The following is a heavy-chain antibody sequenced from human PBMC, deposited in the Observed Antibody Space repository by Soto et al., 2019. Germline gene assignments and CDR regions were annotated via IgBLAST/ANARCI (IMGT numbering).Heavy chain of an antibody. J-gene: IGHJ4*02. CDR3: ARHDSGGYYYENGLDY. V-gene: IGHV3-30-3*01. CDR2: ISYDGNNK. Sequence: GGSLRLSCAASGFTFSSYAMHWVRQAPGKGLEWVAVISYDGNNKYYADSVKGRFTISRDNSKNTLYLQMNSLRAEDTAVYYCARHDSGGYYYENGLDYWGQGTLVTVSS. D-gene: IGHD3-22*01. CDR1: GFTFSSYA.